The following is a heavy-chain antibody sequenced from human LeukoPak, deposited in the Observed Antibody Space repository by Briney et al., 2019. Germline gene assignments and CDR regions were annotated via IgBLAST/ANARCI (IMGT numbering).Heavy chain of an antibody. CDR3: AKDARYSSGWYRPHYFDY. J-gene: IGHJ4*02. CDR1: GFTFNNYG. CDR2: ISYDGSNK. V-gene: IGHV3-30*18. Sequence: HTGGSLRLSCAASGFTFNNYGMHWVRQAPGKGLEWVAVISYDGSNKYYADSVKGRFTISRDNSKNTLYLQMNSLRAEDTAVYYCAKDARYSSGWYRPHYFDYWGQGTLVTVSS. D-gene: IGHD6-19*01.